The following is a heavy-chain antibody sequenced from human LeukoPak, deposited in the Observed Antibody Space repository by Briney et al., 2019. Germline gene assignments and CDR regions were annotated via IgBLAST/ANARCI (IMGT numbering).Heavy chain of an antibody. D-gene: IGHD3-10*01. CDR3: ARLNYGRRDYYYYYYMDV. J-gene: IGHJ6*03. CDR1: SGSISSYD. V-gene: IGHV4-4*09. CDR2: IYSSGST. Sequence: NPSETLSLTCTVSSGSISSYDWSWIRQPPGKGLEWIAYIYSSGSTNYNPSLKSRVTRSVDTSKNQFSLKLSSVTAADSAVYYCARLNYGRRDYYYYYYMDVWGKGTTVTVSS.